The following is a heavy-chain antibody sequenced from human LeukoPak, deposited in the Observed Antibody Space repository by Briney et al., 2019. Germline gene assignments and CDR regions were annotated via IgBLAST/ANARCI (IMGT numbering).Heavy chain of an antibody. CDR1: GGSISSSSYY. Sequence: PSETLSLTCTVSGGSISSSSYYWGWIRQPPGKGLEWIGSISYSGSTYYNPSLKSRVTISVDTSKNQFSLKLSSVAAADTAVYYCARANSDVLTGYERYYYYGLDVWGQGTTVTVSS. CDR3: ARANSDVLTGYERYYYYGLDV. D-gene: IGHD3-9*01. J-gene: IGHJ6*02. V-gene: IGHV4-39*01. CDR2: ISYSGST.